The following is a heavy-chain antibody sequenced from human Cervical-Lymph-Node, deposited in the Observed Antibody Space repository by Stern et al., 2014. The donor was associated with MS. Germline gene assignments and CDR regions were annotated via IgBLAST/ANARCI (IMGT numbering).Heavy chain of an antibody. CDR1: GYTFTSYY. CDR2: VKPRSGIT. CDR3: ARGESILTGYLRVYNWLDP. J-gene: IGHJ5*02. Sequence: VQLVESGAEVKKPGASVKVSCKASGYTFTSYYMHWVRQAPGQGLEWMGIVKPRSGITSYAQHLQGRVTMASDTSTSTVYMELTSPRSEDTAVYYCARGESILTGYLRVYNWLDPWGQGTLVTVSS. D-gene: IGHD3-9*01. V-gene: IGHV1-46*01.